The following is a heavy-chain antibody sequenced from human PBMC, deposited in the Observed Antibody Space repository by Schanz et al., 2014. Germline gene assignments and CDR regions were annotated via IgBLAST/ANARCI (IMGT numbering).Heavy chain of an antibody. D-gene: IGHD2-2*01. CDR2: IISTGGTI. CDR1: GFTFSSYY. Sequence: QVQLVESGGGVVQPGRSLRLSCAASGFTFSSYYMSWIRQAPGKGLEWVSSIISTGGTIYYVDSVRGRFTISRDNAKNSLYLQMNSLRVDDTAVYYCASSRTRYCSSTSCVPGAFDFWGQGTLVTVSS. CDR3: ASSRTRYCSSTSCVPGAFDF. J-gene: IGHJ3*01. V-gene: IGHV3-11*01.